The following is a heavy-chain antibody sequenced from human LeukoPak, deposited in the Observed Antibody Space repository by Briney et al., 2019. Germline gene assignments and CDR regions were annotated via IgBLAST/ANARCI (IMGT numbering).Heavy chain of an antibody. D-gene: IGHD3-22*01. CDR1: GFTFSSYW. CDR2: IKQDGSEK. Sequence: GGSLRLSCAASGFTFSSYWMSWVRQAPGEGLEWVANIKQDGSEKYYVDSVKGRFTISRDNAKNSLYLQMNSLRAEDTAVYYCARDLISVVTQHYYYHYYMDVWGKGTTVTVSS. V-gene: IGHV3-7*01. J-gene: IGHJ6*03. CDR3: ARDLISVVTQHYYYHYYMDV.